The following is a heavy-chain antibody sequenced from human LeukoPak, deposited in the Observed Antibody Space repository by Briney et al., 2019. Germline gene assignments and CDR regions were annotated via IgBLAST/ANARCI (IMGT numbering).Heavy chain of an antibody. CDR1: GFTFSSYA. D-gene: IGHD3-22*01. CDR3: AKDGDYYDSSGYYDY. Sequence: GGSLRLSCAASGFTFSSYAMSWVRQAPGKGLEWVSAISGSGGSTYYTDSVKGRFTISRDNAKNSLYLQMNSLRAEDTAVYYCAKDGDYYDSSGYYDYWGQGTLVTVSS. V-gene: IGHV3-23*01. CDR2: ISGSGGST. J-gene: IGHJ4*02.